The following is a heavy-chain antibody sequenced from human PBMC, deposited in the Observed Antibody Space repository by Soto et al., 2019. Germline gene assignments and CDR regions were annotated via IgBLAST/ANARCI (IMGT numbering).Heavy chain of an antibody. V-gene: IGHV3-11*01. D-gene: IGHD3-22*01. CDR2: ISSSDTII. J-gene: IGHJ4*02. CDR3: ARDLGYYDSSGYFDY. Sequence: SGGSLRLSCAASGFTFSDYYMSWIRQAPGKGLECVSYISSSDTIISYADSVKGRFTISRDNAKNSLYLQMNSLRAEDTAAYYCARDLGYYDSSGYFDYWGQGTLVTVYS. CDR1: GFTFSDYY.